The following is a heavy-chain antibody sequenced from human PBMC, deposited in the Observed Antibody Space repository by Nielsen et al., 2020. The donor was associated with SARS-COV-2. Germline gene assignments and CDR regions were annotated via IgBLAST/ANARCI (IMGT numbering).Heavy chain of an antibody. J-gene: IGHJ4*02. CDR3: VRGFHGGFDY. CDR2: IGTGVDT. CDR1: EFTFRNYD. Sequence: GGSLRLSCAASEFTFRNYDMHWVRQVTGKGLEWVATIGTGVDTYYPDSVKGRFTISRENAKNSLYLQMNSLRVDDTAVYYCVRGFHGGFDYWGQGTLVTVSS. V-gene: IGHV3-13*01. D-gene: IGHD2-15*01.